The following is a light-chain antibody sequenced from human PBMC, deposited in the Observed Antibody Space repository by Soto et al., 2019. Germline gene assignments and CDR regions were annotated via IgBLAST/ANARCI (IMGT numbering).Light chain of an antibody. V-gene: IGLV7-46*01. CDR3: MVSYAGSRV. J-gene: IGLJ3*02. Sequence: CGSNIGPVTSRLYPHWFQQRPGQAPITLIYDTTNKHSWTPARFSGSLLGDKAALTLSDAQPEDEAEYFCMVSYAGSRVFGGGTKVTVL. CDR2: DTT. CDR1: IGPVTSRLY.